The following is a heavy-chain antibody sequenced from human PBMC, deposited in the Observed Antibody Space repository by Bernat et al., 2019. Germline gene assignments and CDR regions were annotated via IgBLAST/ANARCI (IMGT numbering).Heavy chain of an antibody. D-gene: IGHD2-21*01. V-gene: IGHV1-24*01. CDR1: GYTLTELS. CDR3: ATGICGGDCYFEVGASSP. J-gene: IGHJ5*02. CDR2: FYPEDGET. Sequence: QVQLVQSGAEVKKPGASVKVSCKVSGYTLTELSMHWVRQAPGKGLEWMGGFYPEDGETIYAQKFQGRVTMTEDTSTDTAYMELSSLRSEDTAVYYCATGICGGDCYFEVGASSPWGQGTLVTVSS.